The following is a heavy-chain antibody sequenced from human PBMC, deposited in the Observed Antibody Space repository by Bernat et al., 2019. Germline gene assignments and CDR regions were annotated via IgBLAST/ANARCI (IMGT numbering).Heavy chain of an antibody. V-gene: IGHV3-30*01. CDR1: GFTFSSYA. CDR3: ARDPEYIGYDSFGFDY. D-gene: IGHD5-12*01. J-gene: IGHJ4*02. CDR2: ISYDGSNK. Sequence: QVQLVESGGGVVQPGRSLRLSCAASGFTFSSYAMHWVRQAPGKGLEWVAVISYDGSNKYYADSVKGRFTISRDNSKNTLYLQMNSLRAEDTAVYYCARDPEYIGYDSFGFDYWGQGTLVTVSS.